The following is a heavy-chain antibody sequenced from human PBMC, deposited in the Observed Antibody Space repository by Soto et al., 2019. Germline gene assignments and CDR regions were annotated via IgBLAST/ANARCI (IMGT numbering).Heavy chain of an antibody. CDR2: INAGNGNT. V-gene: IGHV1-3*01. D-gene: IGHD2-8*01. CDR3: ARDPCTNGVCPEGSFDY. J-gene: IGHJ4*02. CDR1: GYTFTDYA. Sequence: ASVKVSCKASGYTFTDYAMLWVRQAPGQSLEWMGWINAGNGNTKNSQKFQGRVTITRDTSASTAYMELSSLRSEDTAVYYCARDPCTNGVCPEGSFDYWGQGTLVTVSS.